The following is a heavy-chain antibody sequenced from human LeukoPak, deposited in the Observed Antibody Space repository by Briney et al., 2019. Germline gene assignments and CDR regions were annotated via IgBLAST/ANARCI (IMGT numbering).Heavy chain of an antibody. Sequence: GGSLRLSCAASRFTFSSYGMHWVRQAPGKGLEWVAYIQYDGSNEQYADSVKGRFSISRDSSKNILYLQMNSLRAEDTAVYYCSRDRKVLGYSSSWYDYWGQGTLVTVSS. CDR2: IQYDGSNE. V-gene: IGHV3-30*02. D-gene: IGHD6-13*01. CDR1: RFTFSSYG. J-gene: IGHJ4*02. CDR3: SRDRKVLGYSSSWYDY.